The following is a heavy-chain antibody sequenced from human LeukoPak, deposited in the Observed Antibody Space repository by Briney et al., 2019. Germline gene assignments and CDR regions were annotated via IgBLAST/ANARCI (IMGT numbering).Heavy chain of an antibody. CDR1: GYTFTSYD. V-gene: IGHV1-8*01. Sequence: ASVNVSCKASGYTFTSYDINWVRQATGQGLEWMGWMNPNSGNTGYAQKFQGRVTMTRNTSISTAYMELSSLRSEDTAVYYCARGQRWLQLNWFDPWGQGTLVTVSS. J-gene: IGHJ5*02. D-gene: IGHD5-24*01. CDR3: ARGQRWLQLNWFDP. CDR2: MNPNSGNT.